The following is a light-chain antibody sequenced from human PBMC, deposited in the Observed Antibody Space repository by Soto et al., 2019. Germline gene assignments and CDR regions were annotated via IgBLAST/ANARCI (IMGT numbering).Light chain of an antibody. V-gene: IGLV4-60*02. J-gene: IGLJ3*02. Sequence: QPVLTQSSSASASLGSSVKLTCTLSSGQSSYIIAWHQQQPGKAPRYLMKLEGSGSYNKGSGVPDRFSGSSSGADRYLTSSNLQFEDEADYYCETWDSNTHTVFGGGTKLTV. CDR2: LEGSGSY. CDR3: ETWDSNTHTV. CDR1: SGQSSYI.